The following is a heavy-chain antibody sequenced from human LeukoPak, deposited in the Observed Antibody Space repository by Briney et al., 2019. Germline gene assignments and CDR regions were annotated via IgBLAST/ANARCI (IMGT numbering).Heavy chain of an antibody. D-gene: IGHD3-3*01. CDR3: ASGLRFLEYLLYY. CDR1: GYSFSGYF. CDR2: INPNSGGT. J-gene: IGHJ4*02. Sequence: ASVKVSCKASGYSFSGYFMHWVRQAPGQGLEWMGRINPNSGGTNYAQRFQGRVTMTRDTYISTAYMELSRLRSDDTAVYYCASGLRFLEYLLYYWGQGTLVTVSS. V-gene: IGHV1-2*06.